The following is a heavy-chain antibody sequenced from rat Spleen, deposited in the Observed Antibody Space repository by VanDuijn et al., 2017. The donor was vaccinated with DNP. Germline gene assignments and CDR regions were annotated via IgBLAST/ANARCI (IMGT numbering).Heavy chain of an antibody. D-gene: IGHD1-12*03. J-gene: IGHJ3*01. V-gene: IGHV5S10*01. CDR2: IISDGSRT. CDR3: TTERTFGFYYDGSSPNWFAY. Sequence: EVQLAESGGGLVQPERSLKLSCTASGFTFSDYNMAWVRQAPKTGLEWVATIISDGSRTYYRDSVKGRFTISRDNAENTLYLQMDSLRSEDTATYYCTTERTFGFYYDGSSPNWFAYWGQGTLVTVSS. CDR1: GFTFSDYN.